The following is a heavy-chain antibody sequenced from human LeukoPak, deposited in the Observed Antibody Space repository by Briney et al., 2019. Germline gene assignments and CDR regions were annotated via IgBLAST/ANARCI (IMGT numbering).Heavy chain of an antibody. CDR1: GGSISSSSYC. Sequence: PSETLSLTCTVSGGSISSSSYCWGWIRQPPGKGLEWIGSIYYSGSTYYNPSLKSRVTISVDTSKNQFSLKLSSVTAADTAVYYCARALITTHWYFDLWGRGTLVTVSS. J-gene: IGHJ2*01. CDR3: ARALITTHWYFDL. D-gene: IGHD3-3*01. CDR2: IYYSGST. V-gene: IGHV4-39*01.